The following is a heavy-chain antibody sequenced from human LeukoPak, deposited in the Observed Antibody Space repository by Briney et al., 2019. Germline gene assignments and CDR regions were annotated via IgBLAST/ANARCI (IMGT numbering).Heavy chain of an antibody. J-gene: IGHJ4*02. CDR2: NSGST. CDR1: GGSISSTSYY. Sequence: PSETLSLTCTVSGGSISSTSYYWGWIRQPPGKGLEWIGSNSGSTHYSPSLKSRVTMSVDTSKNQISLKLSSVTAADTAVYYCARDRLLWFGELDYWGQGTLVIVSS. D-gene: IGHD3-10*01. V-gene: IGHV4-39*07. CDR3: ARDRLLWFGELDY.